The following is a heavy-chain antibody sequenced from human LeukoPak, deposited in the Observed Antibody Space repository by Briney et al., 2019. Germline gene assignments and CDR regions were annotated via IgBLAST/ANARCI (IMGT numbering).Heavy chain of an antibody. CDR1: VYTLTELS. V-gene: IGHV1-24*01. CDR2: FDPEGGET. Sequence: AALKVSCKVSVYTLTELSMHWVRQAPGRGLEWMGDFDPEGGETIYAQKFQGRVTMTADTSTDTGYMELSSLRFEDTAVYYCATSASRDYWGKGTLVTVSS. CDR3: ATSASRDY. J-gene: IGHJ4*02.